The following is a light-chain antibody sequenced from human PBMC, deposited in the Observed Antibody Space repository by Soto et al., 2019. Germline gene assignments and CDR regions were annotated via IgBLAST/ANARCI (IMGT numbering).Light chain of an antibody. CDR2: EGG. Sequence: ALTQPASVSGSPGQSITISCTGTGSGSYTLVSWYQQHPGKAPKLMIYEGGKRPSGVSNRFSGSKSGNAASLTISGLQAEDEADYYCCSYAGISTFYVFGGGTKVTVL. J-gene: IGLJ1*01. V-gene: IGLV2-23*01. CDR1: GSGSYTL. CDR3: CSYAGISTFYV.